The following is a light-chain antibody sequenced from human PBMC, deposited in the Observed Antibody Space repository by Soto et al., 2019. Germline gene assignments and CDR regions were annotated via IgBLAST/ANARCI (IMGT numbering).Light chain of an antibody. Sequence: ETVLTQSPATLSVSPGERVTLSCRASQSVSFSLAWYQQKPGQPPRFLIYGASTRAPGVPARFSGSGSGSEFTLTISSLQSEDFAVYYCQQYDNWPLTFGPGTKVDLK. CDR2: GAS. CDR1: QSVSFS. CDR3: QQYDNWPLT. J-gene: IGKJ3*01. V-gene: IGKV3-15*01.